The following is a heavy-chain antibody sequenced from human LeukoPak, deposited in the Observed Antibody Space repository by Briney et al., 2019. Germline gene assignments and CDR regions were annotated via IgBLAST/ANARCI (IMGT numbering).Heavy chain of an antibody. V-gene: IGHV3-23*01. J-gene: IGHJ4*02. CDR1: GFTFSNYA. Sequence: GGSLRLSCAASGFTFSNYAMSWLRQAPGKGLEWLSGISGSGGSTHYADSVKGRLIISRDNSKNTLYLQMNSLRAEDTAVYYCAKESRSSGWYGPDYWGQGTLVTVSS. CDR2: ISGSGGST. CDR3: AKESRSSGWYGPDY. D-gene: IGHD6-19*01.